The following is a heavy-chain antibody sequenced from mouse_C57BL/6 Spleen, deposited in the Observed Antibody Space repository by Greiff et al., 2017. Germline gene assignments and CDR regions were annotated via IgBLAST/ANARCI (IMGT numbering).Heavy chain of an antibody. J-gene: IGHJ3*01. CDR2: ISYDGSN. V-gene: IGHV3-6*01. CDR1: GYSITSGYY. D-gene: IGHD2-4*01. Sequence: DSGPGLVKPSQSLSLTCSVTGYSITSGYYWNWIRQFPGNKLEWMGYISYDGSNNYNPSLKNRISITRDTSKNQFFLKLNSVTTEDTATYYCAREDDYDGFAYWGQGTLVTVSA. CDR3: AREDDYDGFAY.